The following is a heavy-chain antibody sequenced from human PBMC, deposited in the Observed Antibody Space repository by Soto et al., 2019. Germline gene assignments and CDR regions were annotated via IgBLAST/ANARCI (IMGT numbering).Heavy chain of an antibody. V-gene: IGHV1-46*03. J-gene: IGHJ3*02. CDR1: GYTFTSYY. D-gene: IGHD4-17*01. CDR3: ARGNYGDYAVRAFDI. CDR2: INPSGGST. Sequence: ASVKVSCKASGYTFTSYYMHWVRQAPGQGLEWMGIINPSGGSTSYAQKFQGRVTMTRDTSTSTVYMELSSLRSEDTAVYYCARGNYGDYAVRAFDIWGQGTMLTVSS.